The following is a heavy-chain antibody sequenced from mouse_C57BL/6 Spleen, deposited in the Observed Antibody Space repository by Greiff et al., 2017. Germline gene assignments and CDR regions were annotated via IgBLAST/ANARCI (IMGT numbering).Heavy chain of an antibody. Sequence: EVQLVESGGGLVKPGGSLTLSCAASGFTFSDYGMHWVRQAPEKGLEWVAYISSGSSTLYYADTVPGRFTISRDNAKNTLFLQMTSLRSEDTAMYYCARTLLRNYAMDYWGQGTSVTVSS. CDR2: ISSGSSTL. D-gene: IGHD1-1*01. CDR1: GFTFSDYG. V-gene: IGHV5-17*01. CDR3: ARTLLRNYAMDY. J-gene: IGHJ4*01.